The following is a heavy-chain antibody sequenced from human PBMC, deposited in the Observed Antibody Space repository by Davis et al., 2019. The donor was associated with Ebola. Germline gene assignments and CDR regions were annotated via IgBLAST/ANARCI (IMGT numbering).Heavy chain of an antibody. D-gene: IGHD3-16*01. CDR3: ARGGVGTPIGY. CDR1: GYTFTSYG. Sequence: AASVKVSCKASGYTFTSYGISWVRQAPGQGLEWMGRIIPILGIANYAQKFQGRVTITADKSTSTAYMELSSLRSEDTAVYYCARGGVGTPIGYWGQGTLVTVSS. CDR2: IIPILGIA. J-gene: IGHJ4*02. V-gene: IGHV1-69*04.